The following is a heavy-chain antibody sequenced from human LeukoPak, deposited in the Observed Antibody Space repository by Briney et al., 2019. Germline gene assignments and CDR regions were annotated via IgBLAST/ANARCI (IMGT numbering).Heavy chain of an antibody. D-gene: IGHD6-19*01. CDR2: ISTYNGDT. J-gene: IGHJ4*02. CDR1: GYTFTRYA. CDR3: ARDPSNTSGWYIYFDY. V-gene: IGHV1-18*01. Sequence: VASVTVSCKTSGYTFTRYAITWVRQAPGQGLEWMGWISTYNGDTKYAQKLQGRVTMTTDTSTSTAYMELRSLTSDDTAVYYCARDPSNTSGWYIYFDYWGQGTLVTVSS.